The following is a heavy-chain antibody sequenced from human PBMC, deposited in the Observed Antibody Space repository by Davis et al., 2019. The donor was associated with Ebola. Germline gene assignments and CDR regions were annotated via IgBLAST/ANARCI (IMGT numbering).Heavy chain of an antibody. V-gene: IGHV7-4-1*02. D-gene: IGHD6-13*01. J-gene: IGHJ4*02. CDR1: GGTFSSYT. CDR2: INTNTGNP. CDR3: AREPHSSSWQFDY. Sequence: ASVKVSCKASGGTFSSYTISWVRQAPGQGLEWMGWINTNTGNPTYAQGFTGRFVFSLDTSVSTAYLQISSLKAEDTAVYYCAREPHSSSWQFDYWGQGTLVTVSS.